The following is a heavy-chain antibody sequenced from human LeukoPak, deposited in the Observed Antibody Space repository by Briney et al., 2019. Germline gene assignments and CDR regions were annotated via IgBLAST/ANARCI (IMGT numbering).Heavy chain of an antibody. Sequence: GGSLRLSCAASGFTFSSYAMSWVRQAPGKGLEWVSGISDSGGNTYYADSVKGRFTISRDNSKNTVYLHMNSLRAEDTAVYHCAKDTKWFGGCFDYWGQGALVTVSS. V-gene: IGHV3-23*01. CDR2: ISDSGGNT. D-gene: IGHD3-10*01. J-gene: IGHJ4*02. CDR3: AKDTKWFGGCFDY. CDR1: GFTFSSYA.